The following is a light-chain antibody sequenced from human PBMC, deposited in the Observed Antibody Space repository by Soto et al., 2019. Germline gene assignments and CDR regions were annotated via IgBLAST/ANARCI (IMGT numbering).Light chain of an antibody. CDR1: QSVSSN. CDR3: QQYNNWPPFT. V-gene: IGKV3-15*01. Sequence: EIVMTQSPATLSVSPGDRATLSCRASQSVSSNLAWYQQKPGQAPRLLIYGASTRATGIPARFSGSGYGTELSLTISSLQSEDFAVYFCQQYNNWPPFTFGQGTKVEIK. J-gene: IGKJ2*01. CDR2: GAS.